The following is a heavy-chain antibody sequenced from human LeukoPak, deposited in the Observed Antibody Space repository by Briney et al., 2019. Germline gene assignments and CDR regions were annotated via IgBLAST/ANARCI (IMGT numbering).Heavy chain of an antibody. D-gene: IGHD3-22*01. CDR3: AREPHHSKKYYDSSGYYVDYFDY. CDR2: VSSSGSTI. CDR1: GFTFSDYY. J-gene: IGHJ4*02. Sequence: PGGSLRLSCAASGFTFSDYYMSWIRQAPGKGLEWVSYVSSSGSTIYYADSVKGRFTISRDNAKNSLYLQMNSLRAEDTAVYYCAREPHHSKKYYDSSGYYVDYFDYWGQGTLVTVSS. V-gene: IGHV3-11*04.